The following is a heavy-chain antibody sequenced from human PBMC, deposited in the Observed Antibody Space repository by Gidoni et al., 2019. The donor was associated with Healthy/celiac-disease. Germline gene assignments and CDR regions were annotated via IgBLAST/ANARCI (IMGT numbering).Heavy chain of an antibody. D-gene: IGHD2-21*01. CDR3: ARAVYCGGDCYSDAFDI. J-gene: IGHJ3*02. V-gene: IGHV3-30-3*01. CDR2: ISYDGSNK. CDR1: GFTFSSYA. Sequence: QVQLVESGGGVVQPGRSRRLSCAASGFTFSSYAMHWVRQAPGKGLEWVAVISYDGSNKYYADSVKGRFTISRDNSKNTLYLQMNSLRAEDTAVYYCARAVYCGGDCYSDAFDIWGQGTMVTVSS.